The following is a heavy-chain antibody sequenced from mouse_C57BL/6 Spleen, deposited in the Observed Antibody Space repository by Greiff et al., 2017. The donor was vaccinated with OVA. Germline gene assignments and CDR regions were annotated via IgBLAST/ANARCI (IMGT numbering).Heavy chain of an antibody. CDR3: AREDYWYFDV. CDR1: GFNIQNTY. J-gene: IGHJ1*03. CDR2: IDPANGNT. Sequence: VKLQQSVAELVRPGASVKLSCTASGFNIQNTYMHWVKQRPEQGLEWIGRIDPANGNTTSAPKFQGKATITADTSSNTAYLRLSSLTSEDTAIYYCAREDYWYFDVWGTGTTVTVSS. V-gene: IGHV14-3*01.